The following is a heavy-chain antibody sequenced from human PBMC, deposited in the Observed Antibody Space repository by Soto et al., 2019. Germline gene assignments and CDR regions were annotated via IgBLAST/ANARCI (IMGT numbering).Heavy chain of an antibody. CDR1: GYTFTSYG. D-gene: IGHD3-3*01. CDR2: ISAYNGNT. V-gene: IGHV1-18*01. CDR3: AREKGDFWSGYSRGYYFDY. Sequence: SVKVSCKASGYTFTSYGISWVRQAPGQGLEWMGWISAYNGNTNYAQKLQGRVTMTTDTSTSTAYMELRSLRSDDTAVYYCAREKGDFWSGYSRGYYFDYWGQGTLVTVSS. J-gene: IGHJ4*02.